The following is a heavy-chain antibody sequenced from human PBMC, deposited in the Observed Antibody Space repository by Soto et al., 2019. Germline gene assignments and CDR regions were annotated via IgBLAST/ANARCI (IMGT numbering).Heavy chain of an antibody. V-gene: IGHV1-69*02. CDR2: IIPILGIA. CDR3: AERITMVRGDDAFDI. J-gene: IGHJ3*02. CDR1: GGTFSSYT. Sequence: GASVKVSCKASGGTFSSYTISWVRQAPGQGLEWMGRIIPILGIANYAQKFQGRVTITADKSTSTAYMELSSLRSEDTAVYYCAERITMVRGDDAFDIWGQGTMVTVSS. D-gene: IGHD3-10*01.